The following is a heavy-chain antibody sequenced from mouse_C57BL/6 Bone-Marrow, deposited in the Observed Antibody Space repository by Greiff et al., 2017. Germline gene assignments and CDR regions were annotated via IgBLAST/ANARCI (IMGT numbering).Heavy chain of an antibody. J-gene: IGHJ2*01. CDR1: GFNIKNTY. D-gene: IGHD4-1*01. V-gene: IGHV14-3*01. CDR2: IDPANGNT. Sequence: VQLQQSVAELVRPGASVKLSCTASGFNIKNTYMHWVKQRPEQGLEEIGRIDPANGNTKYAPKFLGKATITADTSSNTAYLQLSSLASEDTAIYYCARSRTGAYYFDYWGQGTTLTVSS. CDR3: ARSRTGAYYFDY.